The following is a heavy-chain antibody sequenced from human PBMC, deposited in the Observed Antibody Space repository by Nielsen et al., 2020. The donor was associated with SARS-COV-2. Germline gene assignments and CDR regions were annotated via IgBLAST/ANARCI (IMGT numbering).Heavy chain of an antibody. CDR1: GYTFTSYG. CDR2: INTYNGIT. CDR3: ARGKWELLWFGESDY. Sequence: ASVKVSCKASGYTFTSYGINWVRQAPGQGLEWMGWINTYNGITKYSQKFQGRVTMTTDTSTSTAYMELRGLRSDDTAVYYCARGKWELLWFGESDYWGQGTLVTVSS. V-gene: IGHV1-18*04. J-gene: IGHJ4*02. D-gene: IGHD3-10*01.